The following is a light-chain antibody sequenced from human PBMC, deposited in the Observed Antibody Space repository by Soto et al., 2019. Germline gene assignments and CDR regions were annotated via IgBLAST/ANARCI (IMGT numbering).Light chain of an antibody. Sequence: DLQMTQFPSTLSASVGDRVTITCRASQSISSWLAWYQQKPGKAPKLLIYKASGLESGVPSRFSGSASGTEFTLTISSLQPDDFATYYCQQYNAYPWTFGQGTKVEI. V-gene: IGKV1-5*03. CDR1: QSISSW. J-gene: IGKJ1*01. CDR2: KAS. CDR3: QQYNAYPWT.